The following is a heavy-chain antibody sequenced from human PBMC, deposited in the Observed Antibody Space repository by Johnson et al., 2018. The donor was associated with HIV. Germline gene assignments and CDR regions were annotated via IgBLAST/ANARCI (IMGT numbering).Heavy chain of an antibody. CDR1: GFTLSKHA. Sequence: VQLVESGGRVVQPGRSLRLSCAASGFTLSKHAMHWVRQAPGKGLEWVSYISSSGSTIYYADSVKGRFTISRDNAKNSLYLQMNSLRTEDTAVYYCSTGDIVVMVGETLLPLHDAFDIWGQGTMVTVSS. J-gene: IGHJ3*02. D-gene: IGHD2-8*01. V-gene: IGHV3-48*03. CDR3: STGDIVVMVGETLLPLHDAFDI. CDR2: ISSSGSTI.